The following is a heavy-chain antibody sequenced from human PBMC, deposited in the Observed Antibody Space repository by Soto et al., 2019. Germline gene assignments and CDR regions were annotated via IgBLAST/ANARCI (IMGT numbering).Heavy chain of an antibody. D-gene: IGHD1-26*01. CDR2: IVVGSGNT. V-gene: IGHV1-58*01. CDR1: GFTFTSSA. Sequence: ASVKVSCKASGFTFTSSAVQWVRQARGQRLEWIGWIVVGSGNTNYAQKFQERVTITRDMSTSTAYMELSSLRSEDTAVYYCAADRWELLRYYYYGMDVWGQGTTVTVSS. J-gene: IGHJ6*02. CDR3: AADRWELLRYYYYGMDV.